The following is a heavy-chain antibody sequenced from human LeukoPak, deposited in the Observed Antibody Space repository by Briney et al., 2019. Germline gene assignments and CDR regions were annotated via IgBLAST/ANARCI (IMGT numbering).Heavy chain of an antibody. CDR3: ARPLFCAFDNCGYWLDP. D-gene: IGHD1-20*01. CDR2: INPNGDAT. V-gene: IGHV1-46*01. CDR1: GYTFTKYL. Sequence: ASVKVSCKTSGYTFTKYLIHWVRQAPGQGLEWVGTINPNGDATNYAPRLQGRLILTQDTSTSTVYMELRGLTPDDTAVYYCARPLFCAFDNCGYWLDPWGPGTLVTVSS. J-gene: IGHJ5*02.